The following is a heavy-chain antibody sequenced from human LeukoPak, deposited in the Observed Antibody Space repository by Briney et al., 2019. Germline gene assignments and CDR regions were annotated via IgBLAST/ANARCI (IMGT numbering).Heavy chain of an antibody. D-gene: IGHD3-9*01. CDR1: GFTFSSNV. CDR2: IPASGTNT. V-gene: IGHV3-23*01. Sequence: GGSLRLSCVASGFTFSSNVMIWVRQAPGKGLEWVSSIPASGTNTYYVDSVKGRFTVSRDNSKNSLYLQMNTLRVEDTAVYYCTRDLMDYDVSTGLHHYYMDVWGQGTTVTVSS. CDR3: TRDLMDYDVSTGLHHYYMDV. J-gene: IGHJ6*02.